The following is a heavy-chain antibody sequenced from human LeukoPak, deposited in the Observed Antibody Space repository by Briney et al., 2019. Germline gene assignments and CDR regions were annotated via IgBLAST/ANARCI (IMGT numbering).Heavy chain of an antibody. CDR2: ISGSDGST. V-gene: IGHV3-23*01. J-gene: IGHJ4*02. Sequence: GGSLRLSCAASGFTFSSYVMSWVRQAPGKGLEWVSAISGSDGSTWYADSVKGRFTISRDNSKNTLYLQMNSLRAEDTAVYYCAKDRRIYTASTDYWGQGTLVTVSS. CDR1: GFTFSSYV. D-gene: IGHD5-18*01. CDR3: AKDRRIYTASTDY.